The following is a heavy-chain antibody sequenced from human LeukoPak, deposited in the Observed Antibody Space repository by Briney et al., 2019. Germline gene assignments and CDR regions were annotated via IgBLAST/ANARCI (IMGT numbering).Heavy chain of an antibody. V-gene: IGHV3-30*18. CDR1: GFTFSSYG. Sequence: GGSLRLSCAASGFTFSSYGMHWVRQAPGKGLEWVAVISYDGSNKYYADSVKGRFTISRDNSKNTLYLQVNSLRAGDTAVYYCANLLRWEPYWGQGTLVTVSS. CDR2: ISYDGSNK. D-gene: IGHD4-23*01. CDR3: ANLLRWEPY. J-gene: IGHJ4*02.